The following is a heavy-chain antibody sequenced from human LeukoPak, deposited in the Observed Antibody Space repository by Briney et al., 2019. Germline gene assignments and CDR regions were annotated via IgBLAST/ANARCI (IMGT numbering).Heavy chain of an antibody. D-gene: IGHD5-12*01. CDR3: ARRDIVATILAY. CDR1: GFAFSNYA. J-gene: IGHJ4*02. V-gene: IGHV3-30*04. CDR2: ISYDGTKK. Sequence: GGSLRLSCAASGFAFSNYAMHWVRQAPGKGLQWVAVISYDGTKKYYADSVKGRFTISRDNSKNTLYLQMNSLRAEDTAVYYCARRDIVATILAYWGQGTLVTVSS.